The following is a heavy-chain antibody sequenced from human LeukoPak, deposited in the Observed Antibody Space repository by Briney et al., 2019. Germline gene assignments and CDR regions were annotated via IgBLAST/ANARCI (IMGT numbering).Heavy chain of an antibody. D-gene: IGHD3-10*01. CDR3: TFAAAAGTAFRG. J-gene: IGHJ4*02. V-gene: IGHV6-1*01. Sequence: SQTLSLTCILSGDSVSSNSAAWHWIRQSPSRGLEWLGRTYYRSKWYYDYAVSVKSRITITPDTSKNQLSLRLNSVTPEDTAFYYCTFAAAAGTAFRGWGRGTLVTVSS. CDR2: TYYRSKWYY. CDR1: GDSVSSNSAA.